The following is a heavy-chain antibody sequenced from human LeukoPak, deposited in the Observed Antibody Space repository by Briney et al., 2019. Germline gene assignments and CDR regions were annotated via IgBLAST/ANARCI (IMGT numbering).Heavy chain of an antibody. V-gene: IGHV3-7*01. CDR1: GFTFSSYW. CDR3: ARDGGYCSGGSCYLDSNFDY. J-gene: IGHJ4*02. CDR2: IKQDGSEK. Sequence: GGSLRLSCAASGFTFSSYWMSWVRQAPGKGLEWVANIKQDGSEKYYVDSVKGRFTISRDNAKNSLYLQMNSLRAEDTAVYYCARDGGYCSGGSCYLDSNFDYWGQGTLVTVSS. D-gene: IGHD2-15*01.